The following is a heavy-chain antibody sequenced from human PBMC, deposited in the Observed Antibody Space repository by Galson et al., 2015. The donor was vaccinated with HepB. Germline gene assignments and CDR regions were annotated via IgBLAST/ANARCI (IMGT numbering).Heavy chain of an antibody. CDR2: IYYSGST. CDR3: ARSTSGNFDH. CDR1: GGSINSSSYY. Sequence: DTLSLTCTVSGGSINSSSYYWGWIRQPPGKGLEWIGSIYYSGSTYYNPSLKSRVTISVDTSKNQFSLRLSSVTAADTVVYYCARSTSGNFDHWGQGILVTVSS. V-gene: IGHV4-39*01. J-gene: IGHJ4*02. D-gene: IGHD2-8*01.